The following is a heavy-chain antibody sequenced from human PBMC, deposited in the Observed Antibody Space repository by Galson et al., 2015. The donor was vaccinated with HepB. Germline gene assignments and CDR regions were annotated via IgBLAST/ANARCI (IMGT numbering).Heavy chain of an antibody. CDR3: AKELGEYCSGGSCYFRPSYFYYGMDA. Sequence: SLRLSCAASGFIFSSYAMSWVRQAPGKGLEWVSAISGSGGSTYYADSVKGRFTISRDNSKNTLYLQMNSLRAEDTAVYYCAKELGEYCSGGSCYFRPSYFYYGMDAWGQGSAVTASS. V-gene: IGHV3-23*01. D-gene: IGHD2-15*01. CDR1: GFIFSSYA. CDR2: ISGSGGST. J-gene: IGHJ6*02.